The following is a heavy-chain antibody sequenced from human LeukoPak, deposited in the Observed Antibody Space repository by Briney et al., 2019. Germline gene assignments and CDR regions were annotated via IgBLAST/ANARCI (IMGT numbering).Heavy chain of an antibody. CDR2: INHSGST. D-gene: IGHD2-21*02. CDR1: GGSFSGYY. CDR3: ARGPEYCGGDCYNDY. Sequence: SETLSLTCAVYGGSFSGYYRSWIRQPPGKGLEWIGEINHSGSTNYNPSLKSRVTISVDTSKNQFSLKLSSVTAADTAVYYCARGPEYCGGDCYNDYWGQGTLVTVSS. V-gene: IGHV4-34*01. J-gene: IGHJ4*02.